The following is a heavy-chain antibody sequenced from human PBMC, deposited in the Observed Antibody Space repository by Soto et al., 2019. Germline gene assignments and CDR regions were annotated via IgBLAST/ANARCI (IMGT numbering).Heavy chain of an antibody. Sequence: QVQLVQSGAEVKKPGASVKVSCKASGYTFTSYAMHWVRQAPGQRLEWMGWINAGNGNTKYSQKFQGRVTITRDTSASTAYMELSSLRSEDTAVYYCARSSHVLRYFDCLLSFDYWGQGTLVTVSS. CDR2: INAGNGNT. D-gene: IGHD3-9*01. CDR3: ARSSHVLRYFDCLLSFDY. V-gene: IGHV1-3*01. CDR1: GYTFTSYA. J-gene: IGHJ4*02.